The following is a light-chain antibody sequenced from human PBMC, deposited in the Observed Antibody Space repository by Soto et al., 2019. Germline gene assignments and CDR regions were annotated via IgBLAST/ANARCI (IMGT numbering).Light chain of an antibody. V-gene: IGKV3-11*01. CDR3: QQRSNSPIT. CDR1: QSVSSY. CDR2: DAS. J-gene: IGKJ5*01. Sequence: EIVLTQSPATLSLSAGERATLSCGASQSVSSYLAWYQQKPGQAPRLLIYDASNRTTGIPARFSGSGSGTDFTLTISSLEPEDFAVYYCQQRSNSPITFGQGTRLEIK.